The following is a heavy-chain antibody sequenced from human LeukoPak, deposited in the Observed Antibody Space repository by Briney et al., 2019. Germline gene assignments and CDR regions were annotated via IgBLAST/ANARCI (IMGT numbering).Heavy chain of an antibody. CDR3: ARASFFSSGWLDY. CDR1: GGSFSGYY. CDR2: INHSAST. V-gene: IGHV4-34*01. J-gene: IGHJ4*02. Sequence: SETLSLTCAVYGGSFSGYYLSWIRQPPGKGLEWIGEINHSASTNYNPSLNSRVTISVDTSKNQFSLKLSSVTAADTAVYYCARASFFSSGWLDYWGQGTLVTVSS. D-gene: IGHD6-19*01.